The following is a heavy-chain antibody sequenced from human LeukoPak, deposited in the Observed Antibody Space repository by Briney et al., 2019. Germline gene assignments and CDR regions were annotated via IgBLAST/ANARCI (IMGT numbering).Heavy chain of an antibody. J-gene: IGHJ6*03. V-gene: IGHV3-23*01. D-gene: IGHD3-10*01. Sequence: GGSLRLSCAASGFTFSSYAMSWVRQAPGKGLEWVAAINRSGGRTYYADSVKGRFTISRDNSKNTLYLQMNSLRAEDTAVYYCAKDPGFGYKYCYMDVWGKGTTVTVSS. CDR3: AKDPGFGYKYCYMDV. CDR1: GFTFSSYA. CDR2: INRSGGRT.